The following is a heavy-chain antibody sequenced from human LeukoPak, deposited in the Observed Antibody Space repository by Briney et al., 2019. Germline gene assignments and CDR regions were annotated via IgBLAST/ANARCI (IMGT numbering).Heavy chain of an antibody. D-gene: IGHD3-22*01. CDR3: ASNTGSDSSGYAY. Sequence: ASVKVSFKASGYTSMRYGTTWVRQAPGRGLEWMGWISAYDGDTNYAQKVQGRVTMTRDTSTYTAYMELRSLRSDDTAIYYCASNTGSDSSGYAYWGQGTLVSVSS. J-gene: IGHJ4*02. V-gene: IGHV1-18*01. CDR1: GYTSMRYG. CDR2: ISAYDGDT.